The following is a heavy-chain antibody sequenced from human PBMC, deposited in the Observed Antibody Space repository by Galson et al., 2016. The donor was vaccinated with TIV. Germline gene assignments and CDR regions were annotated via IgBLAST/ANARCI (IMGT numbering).Heavy chain of an antibody. CDR3: TRDVTRLTESTDFYHYYVDV. CDR1: GASISTYY. D-gene: IGHD2-21*02. J-gene: IGHJ6*03. CDR2: LYYTGTT. V-gene: IGHV4-59*01. Sequence: ETLSLTCAVSGASISTYYWSWIRQPPGKGLEWIGYLYYTGTTNYNPSLKSRVTISRDTSKNQFSLKLRSVTAADTAVYFCTRDVTRLTESTDFYHYYVDVWGKGTTVTVSS.